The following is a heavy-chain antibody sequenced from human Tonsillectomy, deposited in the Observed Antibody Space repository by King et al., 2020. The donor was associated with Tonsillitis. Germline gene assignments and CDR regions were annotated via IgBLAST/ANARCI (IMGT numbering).Heavy chain of an antibody. J-gene: IGHJ4*02. D-gene: IGHD1-26*01. Sequence: QLVQSGAEVKKPGASVKVSCKASGYTFISYYMHWVRQAPGQGLEWMGIINPSGGSTSYAQKFQGRVTMTRDTSTSTVYMELSSLRSEDTAVYYCARDFRWGSGSYCYFDYWGQGTLVTVSS. CDR2: INPSGGST. V-gene: IGHV1-46*01. CDR3: ARDFRWGSGSYCYFDY. CDR1: GYTFISYY.